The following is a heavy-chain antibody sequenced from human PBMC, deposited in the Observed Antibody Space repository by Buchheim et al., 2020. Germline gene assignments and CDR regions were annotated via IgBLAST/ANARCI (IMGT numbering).Heavy chain of an antibody. CDR1: GFTFSGYT. D-gene: IGHD3-22*01. CDR2: ISFSGETT. CDR3: AKDRWLLEGAFDY. Sequence: EVQLLESGGGLVQPGGSLRLSCAASGFTFSGYTMNWVRQAPGKGLEWVSGISFSGETTYYADSVKGRFTISRDNSNNTGYLQMNSLRPEDTAVYYCAKDRWLLEGAFDYWGKGIL. V-gene: IGHV3-23*01. J-gene: IGHJ4*02.